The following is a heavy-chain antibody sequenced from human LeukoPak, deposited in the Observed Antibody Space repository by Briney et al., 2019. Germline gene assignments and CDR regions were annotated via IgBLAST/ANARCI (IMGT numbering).Heavy chain of an antibody. D-gene: IGHD5-24*01. J-gene: IGHJ6*02. CDR1: GFTFSGYS. CDR3: ARDRAVKARIGGMDV. V-gene: IGHV3-21*06. CDR2: ISESSSHT. Sequence: GGSLRLSCEASGFTFSGYSMNWVRQAPGKGLEWVSYISESSSHTYNADSVKGRFTISRDNAKNSLYLQMDSLRVEDTGIYYCARDRAVKARIGGMDVWGQGTTVIVSS.